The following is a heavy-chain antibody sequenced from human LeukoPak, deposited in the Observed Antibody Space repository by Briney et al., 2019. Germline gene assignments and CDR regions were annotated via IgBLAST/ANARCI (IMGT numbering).Heavy chain of an antibody. Sequence: PSDTLSLTCTVSGYSISSGYWWGWLRQPPGKGLEWIGSIYHSGSTYYHPPLKSRVTMSVDTSRNQFSLKLNSVTAADTAVYYCARGGLSTVYWNFDLWGRGTLVTVSS. V-gene: IGHV4-38-2*02. CDR3: ARGGLSTVYWNFDL. CDR1: GYSISSGYW. J-gene: IGHJ2*01. D-gene: IGHD4-17*01. CDR2: IYHSGST.